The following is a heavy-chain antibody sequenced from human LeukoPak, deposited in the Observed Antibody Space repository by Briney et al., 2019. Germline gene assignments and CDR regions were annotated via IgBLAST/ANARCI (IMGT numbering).Heavy chain of an antibody. D-gene: IGHD6-19*01. CDR1: GGTFSSYA. Sequence: ASVKVSCKASGGTFSSYAISWVRQAPGQGLEWMGGIIPIFGTANYAQKFQGRVTITADKSTSTAYMELSSLRSEDTAVYYCARDRGSGWYWSAFDIWGQGTMVTVSS. CDR3: ARDRGSGWYWSAFDI. J-gene: IGHJ3*02. V-gene: IGHV1-69*06. CDR2: IIPIFGTA.